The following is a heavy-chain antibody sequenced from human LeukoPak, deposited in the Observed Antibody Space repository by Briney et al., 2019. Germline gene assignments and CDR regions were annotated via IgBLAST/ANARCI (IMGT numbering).Heavy chain of an antibody. J-gene: IGHJ5*02. V-gene: IGHV4-59*01. CDR1: GGSISSYY. CDR3: ARGRYDFWSGYQGGRFDP. D-gene: IGHD3-3*01. Sequence: PSETLSLTCTVSGGSISSYYWSWIRQPPGKGLEWIGYIYYSGSTNYNPSLKSRVTISVDTSKNQFSLKLSSVTAAGTAVYYCARGRYDFWSGYQGGRFDPWGQGTLVTVSS. CDR2: IYYSGST.